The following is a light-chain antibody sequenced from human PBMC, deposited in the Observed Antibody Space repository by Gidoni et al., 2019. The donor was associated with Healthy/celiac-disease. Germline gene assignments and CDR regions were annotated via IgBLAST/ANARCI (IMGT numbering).Light chain of an antibody. Sequence: DIQMTQSPSSLSASVGDRVTITCRASQSISRYLNWYQHKPGKAPKVLIYAASSLQSGVPSRFSGSGSGTDFTLTISSLQHEDFATYYCQQSYSSPHTFGQGTKLEIK. J-gene: IGKJ2*01. CDR1: QSISRY. CDR2: AAS. CDR3: QQSYSSPHT. V-gene: IGKV1-39*01.